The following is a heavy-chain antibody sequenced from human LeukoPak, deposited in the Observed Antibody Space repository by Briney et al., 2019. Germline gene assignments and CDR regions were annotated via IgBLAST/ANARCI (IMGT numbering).Heavy chain of an antibody. Sequence: ASVKVSCKASDYTFTTYDISWVRQAPGQGLEWMGWIGTYSGDTNYAQKLQGRVTMTTDTSTSTAYMELRSLRSDDTAVYYCAAVGGYGGIDYWGQGTLVTVSS. D-gene: IGHD5-12*01. V-gene: IGHV1-18*01. CDR2: IGTYSGDT. CDR3: AAVGGYGGIDY. J-gene: IGHJ4*02. CDR1: DYTFTTYD.